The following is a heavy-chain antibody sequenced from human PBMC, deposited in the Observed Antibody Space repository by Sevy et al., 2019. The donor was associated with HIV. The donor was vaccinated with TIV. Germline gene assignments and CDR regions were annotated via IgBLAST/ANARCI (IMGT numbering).Heavy chain of an antibody. V-gene: IGHV3-48*03. CDR2: ITNSGSTK. CDR3: ARDLPPSATTVAHFDY. J-gene: IGHJ4*02. D-gene: IGHD4-17*01. Sequence: GGSLRLSYTASGFPFSSYEMNWVRQAPGKGLEWVSYITNSGSTKYYSDSVKGRFTISRDNAKNSLYLQMNNLRAEDTAVYYCARDLPPSATTVAHFDYWGRGTLVTVSS. CDR1: GFPFSSYE.